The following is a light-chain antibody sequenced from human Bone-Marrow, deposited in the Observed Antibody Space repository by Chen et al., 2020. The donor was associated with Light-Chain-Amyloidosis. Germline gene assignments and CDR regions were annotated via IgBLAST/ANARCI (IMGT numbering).Light chain of an antibody. CDR2: GAS. J-gene: IGKJ5*01. V-gene: IGKV3-20*01. Sequence: EIVLTQSPGTLSLSPGERATLSCRASQSVSSSYLAWYQQKPGQAPRLLNYGASSRATGIPDRFSGSGSGTDFTLTISRLEPEDFAVYYCQQYGSSPFTFGQGIRLEIK. CDR1: QSVSSSY. CDR3: QQYGSSPFT.